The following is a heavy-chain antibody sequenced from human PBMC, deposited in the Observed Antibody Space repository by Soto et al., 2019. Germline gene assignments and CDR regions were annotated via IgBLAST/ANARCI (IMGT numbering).Heavy chain of an antibody. CDR3: ARAELATLVYYYYGMDV. Sequence: PGGSLRLSCAASGFTFSSYSMNWVRQAPGKGLEWVSYISSSSSTIYYADTVKGRFTISRDNAKNSLYLQMNSLRAEDTAVYYCARAELATLVYYYYGMDVWGQGTTVTVSS. J-gene: IGHJ6*02. CDR2: ISSSSSTI. CDR1: GFTFSSYS. D-gene: IGHD1-26*01. V-gene: IGHV3-48*01.